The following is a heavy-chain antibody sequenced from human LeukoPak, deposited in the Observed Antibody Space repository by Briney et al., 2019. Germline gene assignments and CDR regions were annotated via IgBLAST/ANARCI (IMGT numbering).Heavy chain of an antibody. V-gene: IGHV1-18*01. CDR1: GYTFTTYG. CDR3: ARADTSGWYY. Sequence: GASVKVSCKASGYTFTTYGISRLRQAPGQGPEWMGWISTYNGNTNPTQKLRDRITMTTDTSTNTAYMELRSLRTDDTAVYYCARADTSGWYYWGQGTLVTVSS. D-gene: IGHD6-13*01. J-gene: IGHJ4*02. CDR2: ISTYNGNT.